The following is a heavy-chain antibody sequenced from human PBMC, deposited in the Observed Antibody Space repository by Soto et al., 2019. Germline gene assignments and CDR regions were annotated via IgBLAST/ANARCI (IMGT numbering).Heavy chain of an antibody. Sequence: SETLSLTCAVYGGSLSGYYWSWIRQPPGKGLEWIGEINHSGSTNYNPSLKSRVTISVDTSKNQFSLKLSSVTAADTAVYYCARSKLKNSSGRDYYYYYMDVWGKGTTVTVSS. CDR3: ARSKLKNSSGRDYYYYYMDV. CDR2: INHSGST. CDR1: GGSLSGYY. D-gene: IGHD6-19*01. V-gene: IGHV4-34*01. J-gene: IGHJ6*03.